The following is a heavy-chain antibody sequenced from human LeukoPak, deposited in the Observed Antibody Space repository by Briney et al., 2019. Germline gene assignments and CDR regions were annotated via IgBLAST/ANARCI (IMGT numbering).Heavy chain of an antibody. D-gene: IGHD1-7*01. V-gene: IGHV3-7*01. Sequence: GGSLRLSCAASGFTFRGFLMSWVRQIPGKGREWVANIKQDGSEKYYADALRGRVTISRDNTKNSLSLQMNSLIVEDTAVYYCARARSNWNYVYWGQGTLVTVSS. CDR2: IKQDGSEK. CDR1: GFTFRGFL. CDR3: ARARSNWNYVY. J-gene: IGHJ4*02.